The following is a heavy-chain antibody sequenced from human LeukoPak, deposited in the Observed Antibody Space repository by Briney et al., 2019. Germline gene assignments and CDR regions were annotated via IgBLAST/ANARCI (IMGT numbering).Heavy chain of an antibody. CDR3: TRVGTTWFHS. D-gene: IGHD1-26*01. V-gene: IGHV3-53*01. Sequence: GGSLRLSCAASGFTVSSNYMSWVRQAPGKGLEWVSVIFSGGTTYYADSVKGRFTISRDDSKETVYLQMNSLTTEDTAVYYCTRVGTTWFHSWGQGTLVIVSS. CDR2: IFSGGTT. J-gene: IGHJ5*01. CDR1: GFTVSSNY.